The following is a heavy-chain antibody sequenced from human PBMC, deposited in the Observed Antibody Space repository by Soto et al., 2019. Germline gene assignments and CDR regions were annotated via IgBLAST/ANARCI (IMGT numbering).Heavy chain of an antibody. CDR1: GYSFTSYY. Sequence: ASVKVSCKASGYSFTSYYMHWVRQAPGQGLEWMGIINPSGGSTSYAQKFQGRVTMTRDTSTSTVYMELSSLRSEDTAVYYCATFAQTIWSGYYTNYYYYMDVWGKGTTVTVSS. V-gene: IGHV1-46*03. J-gene: IGHJ6*03. CDR3: ATFAQTIWSGYYTNYYYYMDV. CDR2: INPSGGST. D-gene: IGHD3-3*01.